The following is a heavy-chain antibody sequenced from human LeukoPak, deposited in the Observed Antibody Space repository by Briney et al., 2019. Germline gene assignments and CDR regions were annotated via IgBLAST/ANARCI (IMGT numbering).Heavy chain of an antibody. V-gene: IGHV3-23*01. J-gene: IGHJ3*02. D-gene: IGHD1-26*01. CDR1: GFTFSSYA. CDR2: ISGSGGST. CDR3: ARGPGPIAGAKNPFDI. Sequence: QSGGSLRLSCAASGFTFSSYAMSWVRQAPGKGLEWVSAISGSGGSTYYADSVKGRFTISGDKSKDTLYLQMNSLRPEDTAVYYCARGPGPIAGAKNPFDIWGQGTMVTVSS.